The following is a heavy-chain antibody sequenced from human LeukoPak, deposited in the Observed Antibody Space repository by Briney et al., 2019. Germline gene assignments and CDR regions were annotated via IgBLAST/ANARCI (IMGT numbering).Heavy chain of an antibody. CDR3: ARDLGTRYYDSSGTDAFDI. J-gene: IGHJ3*02. CDR1: GGSFNDYY. D-gene: IGHD3-22*01. V-gene: IGHV4-59*01. Sequence: SETLSLTCTVSGGSFNDYYWTWIRQPPGKGLEWIGRIYYSGSTNYSPSLKSRVTISVDTSKNQFSLKLSSVTAVDTALYYCARDLGTRYYDSSGTDAFDIWGQGTMVTVSS. CDR2: IYYSGST.